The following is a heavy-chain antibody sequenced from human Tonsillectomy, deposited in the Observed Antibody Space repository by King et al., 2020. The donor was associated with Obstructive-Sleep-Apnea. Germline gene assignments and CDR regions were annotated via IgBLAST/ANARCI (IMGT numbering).Heavy chain of an antibody. CDR1: GFTFSSYA. CDR3: ARDTGGDSRNFKGDY. Sequence: VKLVESGGGVVQPGRSLRLSCAASGFTFSSYAMHWVRQAPGKGLEWVAVISYDGSNKYYVDSVKGRFTISRDNSKNTLYLQMNSLRAEDTAVYYCARDTGGDSRNFKGDYWGQGTLVTVSS. CDR2: ISYDGSNK. D-gene: IGHD3-22*01. V-gene: IGHV3-30*04. J-gene: IGHJ4*02.